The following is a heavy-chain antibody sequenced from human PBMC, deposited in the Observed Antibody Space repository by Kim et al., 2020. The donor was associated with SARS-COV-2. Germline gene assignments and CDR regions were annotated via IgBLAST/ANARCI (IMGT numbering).Heavy chain of an antibody. V-gene: IGHV1-3*01. CDR3: ARVVMIVNYYGMDV. CDR1: GYTFTSYA. J-gene: IGHJ6*02. D-gene: IGHD3-22*01. Sequence: ASVKVSCKASGYTFTSYAMHWVRQAPGQRLEWMGWINAGNGNTKYSQKFQGRVTITRDTSASTAYMELSSLRSEDTAVYHCARVVMIVNYYGMDVWGQGTTVTVSS. CDR2: INAGNGNT.